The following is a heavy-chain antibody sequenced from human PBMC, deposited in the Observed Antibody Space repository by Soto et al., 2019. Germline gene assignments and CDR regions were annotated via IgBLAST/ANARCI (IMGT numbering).Heavy chain of an antibody. CDR2: IIPILGIA. V-gene: IGHV1-69*04. Sequence: ASVKVSCKASGGTFSSYTISWVRQAPGQGLEWMGRIIPILGIANYADSVKGRFTISRDNSKNTLYLQMNSLRAEDTAVYYCARDLTGDSSGFDYWGQGTLVTVSS. CDR1: GGTFSSYT. D-gene: IGHD3-22*01. CDR3: ARDLTGDSSGFDY. J-gene: IGHJ4*02.